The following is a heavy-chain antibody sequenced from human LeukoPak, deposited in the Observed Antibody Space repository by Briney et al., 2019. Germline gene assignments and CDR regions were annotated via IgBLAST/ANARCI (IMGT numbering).Heavy chain of an antibody. Sequence: ASVKVSCKASGYTLTTYGISWVRQAPGQGLEWMGWISAYNGNTNYAQKLQGRVTMTTDTSTSTAYMELRSLRSDDTAVYYCARESKQWLVGTYFDYWGQGTLVTVSS. CDR2: ISAYNGNT. CDR1: GYTLTTYG. J-gene: IGHJ4*02. D-gene: IGHD6-19*01. CDR3: ARESKQWLVGTYFDY. V-gene: IGHV1-18*01.